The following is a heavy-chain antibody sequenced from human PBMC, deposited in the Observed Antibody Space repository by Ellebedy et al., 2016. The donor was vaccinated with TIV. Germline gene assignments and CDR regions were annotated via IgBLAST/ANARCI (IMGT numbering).Heavy chain of an antibody. D-gene: IGHD3-10*01. V-gene: IGHV3-15*07. CDR3: TTDRPMEY. CDR2: IKSKADGGTT. CDR1: GFTFSASW. Sequence: GESLKISXAASGFTFSASWMNWVRQAPGKGLEWVGRIKSKADGGTTDYAAPVKGRFTISRDDSINTLYLQVNSLKTEDTAVYYCTTDRPMEYWGQGTLVTVSS. J-gene: IGHJ4*02.